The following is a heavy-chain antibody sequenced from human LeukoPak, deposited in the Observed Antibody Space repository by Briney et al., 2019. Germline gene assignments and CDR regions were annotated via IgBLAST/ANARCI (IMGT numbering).Heavy chain of an antibody. V-gene: IGHV1-69*01. CDR1: GGTFSSYA. J-gene: IGHJ5*02. CDR2: IIPVFGTA. D-gene: IGHD4-17*01. Sequence: SVKVSCKASGGTFSSYAISWVRQAPGQGLEWMGGIIPVFGTANYAQKFQGRVTITADESTSTAYMELSSLRSEDTAVYYCARVAVTDNNWFDPWGQGTLVTVSS. CDR3: ARVAVTDNNWFDP.